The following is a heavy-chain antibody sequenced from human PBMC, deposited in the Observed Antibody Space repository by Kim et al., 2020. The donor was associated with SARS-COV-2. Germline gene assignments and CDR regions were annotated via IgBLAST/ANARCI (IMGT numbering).Heavy chain of an antibody. J-gene: IGHJ4*02. V-gene: IGHV4-59*01. CDR3: AAGGMGSDY. CDR1: GGSISSYY. Sequence: SETLSLTCTVSGGSISSYYWSWIRQPPGKGLEWIGYIYYSGSTNYNPSLKSRVTISVDTSKNQFSLKLSSVTAADTAVYYCAAGGMGSDYWGQGTLVTVSS. CDR2: IYYSGST. D-gene: IGHD3-16*01.